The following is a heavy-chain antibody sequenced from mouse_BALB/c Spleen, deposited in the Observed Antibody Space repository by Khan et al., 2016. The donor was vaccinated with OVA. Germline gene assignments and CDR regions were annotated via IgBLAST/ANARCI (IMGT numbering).Heavy chain of an antibody. CDR2: ILPGSGST. CDR3: TRARYYGSSYFDY. Sequence: QVQLKQSGAELMKPGASVKISCKATGYTFSGYWIEWVKQRPGHGLEWIGEILPGSGSTKYNEKFKGKATLTAAPSSNTAYMQLSSLTSEDSAVYYCTRARYYGSSYFDYWGQGTTLTVSA. CDR1: GYTFSGYW. V-gene: IGHV1-9*01. D-gene: IGHD1-1*01. J-gene: IGHJ2*01.